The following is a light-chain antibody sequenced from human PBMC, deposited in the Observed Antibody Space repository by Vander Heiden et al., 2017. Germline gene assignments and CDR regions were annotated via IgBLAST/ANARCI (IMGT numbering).Light chain of an antibody. CDR3: QQYYNWPPLT. Sequence: EMVMPQSPATLSVSPGERATLSCRASQSVSSNLAWYQQKPGQAPRLLIYGASTRATGIPARCSGRGSGTEFTLTITGLQSEDFAVDYCQQYYNWPPLTFGGGTKVEIK. CDR1: QSVSSN. V-gene: IGKV3-15*01. CDR2: GAS. J-gene: IGKJ4*01.